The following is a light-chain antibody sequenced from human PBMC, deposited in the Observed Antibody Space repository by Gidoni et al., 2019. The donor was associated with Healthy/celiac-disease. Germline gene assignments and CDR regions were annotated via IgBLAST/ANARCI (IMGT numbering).Light chain of an antibody. CDR3: AAWDDSLNGYWV. Sequence: HSVLPQPPSASGTPGQRVTISCSGSSSNIGSNTVNWYQQLPGTAPKLLLYSNNQRPSGVPDRFSGSKSGTSASLAISGLQSEDEADYYCAAWDDSLNGYWVFGGGTKLTVL. J-gene: IGLJ3*02. V-gene: IGLV1-44*01. CDR1: SSNIGSNT. CDR2: SNN.